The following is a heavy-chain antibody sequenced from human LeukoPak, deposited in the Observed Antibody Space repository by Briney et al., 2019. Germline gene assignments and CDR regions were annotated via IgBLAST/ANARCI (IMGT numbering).Heavy chain of an antibody. J-gene: IGHJ6*03. CDR3: ARAEQLVIDV. D-gene: IGHD6-13*01. CDR2: VFHSGAT. Sequence: SETLSLTYVVSGGSISGTKWWTWVRQSPQTGLEWIGEVFHSGATNHNPSLKSRPTISVDKSKNQFSLQLTSATAADTAVYYCARAEQLVIDVWGKGTTVIVSS. CDR1: GGSISGTKW. V-gene: IGHV4-4*02.